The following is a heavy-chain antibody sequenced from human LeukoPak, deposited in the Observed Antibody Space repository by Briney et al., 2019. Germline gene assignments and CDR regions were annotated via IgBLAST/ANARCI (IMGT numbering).Heavy chain of an antibody. CDR1: GFTFSDYY. CDR3: ARDALWFGDIYYYGMDV. D-gene: IGHD3-10*01. J-gene: IGHJ6*02. Sequence: GGSLRLSCAASGFTFSDYYMSWIRQASGKGLEWVSYISSSGSTIYYADSVKGRFTISRDNAKNSLYLQMNSLRAEDTAVYYCARDALWFGDIYYYGMDVWGQGTTVTVSS. V-gene: IGHV3-11*01. CDR2: ISSSGSTI.